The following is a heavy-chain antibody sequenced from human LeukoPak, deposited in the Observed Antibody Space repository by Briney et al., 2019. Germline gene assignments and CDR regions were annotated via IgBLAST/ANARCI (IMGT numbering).Heavy chain of an antibody. V-gene: IGHV3-21*01. CDR3: AKDDDYYYGMDV. Sequence: PGGSLRLSCAASGFTSSSYTMNWVRQAPGKGLEWVSFISSSSTYIYYADSVKGRFTISRDNAKNSLYLQMNSLRAEDTAVYYCAKDDDYYYGMDVWGQGTTVTVSS. CDR2: ISSSSTYI. J-gene: IGHJ6*02. CDR1: GFTSSSYT.